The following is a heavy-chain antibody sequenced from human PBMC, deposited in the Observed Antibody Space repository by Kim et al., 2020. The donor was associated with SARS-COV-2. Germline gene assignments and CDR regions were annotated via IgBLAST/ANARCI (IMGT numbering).Heavy chain of an antibody. CDR3: ARYRKTRYYDSSGPFDY. CDR1: GGTFSSYA. Sequence: SVKVSCKASGGTFSSYAISWVRQAPGQGLEWMGRIIPILGIANYAQKFQGRVTITADKSTSTAYMELSSLRSEDTAVYYCARYRKTRYYDSSGPFDYWGQGTLVTVSS. J-gene: IGHJ4*02. D-gene: IGHD3-22*01. CDR2: IIPILGIA. V-gene: IGHV1-69*04.